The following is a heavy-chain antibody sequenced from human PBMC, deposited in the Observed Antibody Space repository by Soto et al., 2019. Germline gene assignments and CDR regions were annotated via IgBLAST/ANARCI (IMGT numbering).Heavy chain of an antibody. D-gene: IGHD3-3*01. CDR1: GGSISSGDYY. J-gene: IGHJ5*02. Sequence: QVQLQESGPGLVKPSQTLSLTCTVSGGSISSGDYYWSWLRQHPGKGLEWIGYIYYSGSTYYNPALKSRVTLSVDTSKNQFSLKLSSVTAADTAVYYCARWWSGSRQGFDPWGQGTLVTVSS. V-gene: IGHV4-31*03. CDR3: ARWWSGSRQGFDP. CDR2: IYYSGST.